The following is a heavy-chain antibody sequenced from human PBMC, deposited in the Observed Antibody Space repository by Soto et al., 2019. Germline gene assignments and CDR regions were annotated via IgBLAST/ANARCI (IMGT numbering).Heavy chain of an antibody. CDR2: ISPNVCST. CDR3: ARGHVNIVDATDY. J-gene: IGHJ4*02. Sequence: EVQLVESGGGLVQPGGSLRLSCAASGFTFSGHAMHWVRQAPGKGLEFVSAISPNVCSTYYANSVKGRFSISRDNSKNTLYLQMGRLRAEDMAVYYCARGHVNIVDATDYWGQGALVTVSS. D-gene: IGHD5-12*01. CDR1: GFTFSGHA. V-gene: IGHV3-64*01.